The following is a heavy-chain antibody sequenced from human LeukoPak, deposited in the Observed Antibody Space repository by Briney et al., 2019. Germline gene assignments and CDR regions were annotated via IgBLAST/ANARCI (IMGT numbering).Heavy chain of an antibody. CDR2: NYYSGGT. CDR1: GVSISSMSYC. J-gene: IGHJ6*03. Sequence: SETLSLTCNVSGVSISSMSYCWGWIRQPPGKGLEWIGSNYYSGGTDYNPSLKSRVTISVDTSKNQFSLKLTSVTAADTAVYYCASRYYSYYYMDGWGKGTTVIVSS. V-gene: IGHV4-39*01. CDR3: ASRYYSYYYMDG.